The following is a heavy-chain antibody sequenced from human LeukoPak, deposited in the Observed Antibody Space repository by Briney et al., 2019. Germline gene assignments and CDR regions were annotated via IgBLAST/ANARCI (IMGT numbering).Heavy chain of an antibody. D-gene: IGHD5-24*01. V-gene: IGHV1-24*01. J-gene: IGHJ3*02. CDR3: ATGGYTNLIAFDI. CDR1: GGTFSSYA. Sequence: GASVKVSCKASGGTFSSYAISWVRQAPGKGLEWMGGFDPEDGETIYAQKFQGRVTMTEDTSTDTAYMELSSLRSEDTAVYYCATGGYTNLIAFDIWGQGTMVTVSS. CDR2: FDPEDGET.